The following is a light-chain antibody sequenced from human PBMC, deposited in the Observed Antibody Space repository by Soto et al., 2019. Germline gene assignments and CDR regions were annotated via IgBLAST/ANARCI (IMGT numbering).Light chain of an antibody. J-gene: IGKJ5*01. CDR1: QNIRNN. CDR2: GAS. V-gene: IGKV3-15*01. Sequence: EVVMTQSPASLSVSPGERATLSCRASQNIRNNLAWYQQKPGQSPRLLISGASTREAGIPGRFSGSGSGTEFTLIISSLQSEDFAVYYCQQFSSYPLTFGGGTRLEIK. CDR3: QQFSSYPLT.